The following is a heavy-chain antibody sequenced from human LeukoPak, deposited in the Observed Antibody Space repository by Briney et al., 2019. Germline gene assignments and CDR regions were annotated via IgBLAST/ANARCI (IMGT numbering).Heavy chain of an antibody. CDR2: IKQDGSEK. CDR1: GFTLSTYW. J-gene: IGHJ4*02. D-gene: IGHD4-17*01. V-gene: IGHV3-7*01. CDR3: ARSSPGNYGDYQFDY. Sequence: PGGSLRLSCEASGFTLSTYWMSWVRQAPGKGLEWVANIKQDGSEKYYVDSVKGRFTISRDNAKNSLCLQMNSLRAEDTAVYYCARSSPGNYGDYQFDYWGQGTLVTVSS.